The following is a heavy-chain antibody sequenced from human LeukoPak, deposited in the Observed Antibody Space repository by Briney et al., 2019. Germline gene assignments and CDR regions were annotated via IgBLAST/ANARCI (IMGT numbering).Heavy chain of an antibody. V-gene: IGHV4-61*02. CDR2: IYTSGST. CDR1: GGSISSGSYY. CDR3: ASSRYDSSGYYSLFDY. D-gene: IGHD3-22*01. Sequence: SETLSLTCTVPGGSISSGSYYWSWIRQPAGKGLEWIGRIYTSGSTNYNPSLKSRVTISVDTSKNQFSLKLSSVTAADTAVYYCASSRYDSSGYYSLFDYWGQGTLVTVSS. J-gene: IGHJ4*02.